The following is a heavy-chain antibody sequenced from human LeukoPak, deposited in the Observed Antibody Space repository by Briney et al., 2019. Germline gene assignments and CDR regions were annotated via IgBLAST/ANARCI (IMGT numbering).Heavy chain of an antibody. CDR2: ISSSGSTI. CDR1: GFTFSDYY. J-gene: IGHJ4*02. V-gene: IGHV3-11*04. CDR3: ATYYYGSGSYYNAIDY. D-gene: IGHD3-10*01. Sequence: GGSLRLSCAASGFTFSDYYMSWIRQAPGKGLEWVSYISSSGSTIYYADSVKGRFTISRDNAKNSLYLQMNSLRAEDTAVYYCATYYYGSGSYYNAIDYWGQGTLVTVSS.